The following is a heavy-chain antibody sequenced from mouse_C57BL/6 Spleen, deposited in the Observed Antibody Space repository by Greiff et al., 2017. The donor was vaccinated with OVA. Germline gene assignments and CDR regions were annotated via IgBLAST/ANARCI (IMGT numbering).Heavy chain of an antibody. CDR1: GFSLTSYA. J-gene: IGHJ2*01. CDR3: AGEKLGGYFDY. V-gene: IGHV2-9-1*01. Sequence: VKLMESGPGLVAPSQSLSITCTVSGFSLTSYAISWVRQPPGKGLEWLGVIWTGGGTHYNSALKSRLSISKDNSKSQVFLKMNSLQTDDTARDYCAGEKLGGYFDYWGQGTTLTVSS. D-gene: IGHD4-1*01. CDR2: IWTGGGT.